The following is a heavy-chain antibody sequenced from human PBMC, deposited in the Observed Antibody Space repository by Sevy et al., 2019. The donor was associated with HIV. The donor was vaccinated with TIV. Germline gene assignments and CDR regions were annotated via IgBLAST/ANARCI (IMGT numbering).Heavy chain of an antibody. CDR3: GKNLGKYCWSTENYFDP. CDR2: ISWNSGTI. CDR1: GFRFDDYA. V-gene: IGHV3-9*01. D-gene: IGHD2-2*01. Sequence: GGSLRLSCAGSGFRFDDYAMHWVRQAPGKGLEWVSGISWNSGTIGYADSVKGRFTISRDNAKSSLYLQMNSLRTEDTAFYYCGKNLGKYCWSTENYFDPWGQGTLVTVSS. J-gene: IGHJ5*02.